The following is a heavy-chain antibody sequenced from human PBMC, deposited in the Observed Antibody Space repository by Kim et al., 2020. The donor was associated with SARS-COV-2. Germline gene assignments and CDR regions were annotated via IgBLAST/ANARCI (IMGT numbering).Heavy chain of an antibody. Sequence: RYAPSFQGQVTTSAAKSISTAYLQWSSLQASDTAMYYCARHYYYYGMDVWGQGTTVTVSS. V-gene: IGHV5-51*01. J-gene: IGHJ6*02. CDR3: ARHYYYYGMDV.